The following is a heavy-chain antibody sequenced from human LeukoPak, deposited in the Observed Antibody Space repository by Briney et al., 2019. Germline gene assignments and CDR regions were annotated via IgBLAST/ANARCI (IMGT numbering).Heavy chain of an antibody. D-gene: IGHD3-10*01. Sequence: GESLKISCKGSGYSFGNRWIGWVRQMPGKGLEWMGIIYPDDSDTIYSPSFEGQVTISADKSISTAYLQWSSLKASDTAMYYCARGAQRSGSSYNYYGMDVWGQGSTVTVSS. CDR3: ARGAQRSGSSYNYYGMDV. J-gene: IGHJ6*02. V-gene: IGHV5-51*01. CDR1: GYSFGNRW. CDR2: IYPDDSDT.